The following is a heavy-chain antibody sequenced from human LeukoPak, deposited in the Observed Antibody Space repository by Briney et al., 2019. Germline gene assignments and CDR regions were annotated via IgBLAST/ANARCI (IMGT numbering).Heavy chain of an antibody. Sequence: GGSLRLSCAASGFTFSSYWMHWVRQAPGKGLVWVSRINSDGSSTSYADSVKGRFTISRDNAKNTLYLRMNSLRAEDTAVYYCARGGGYSYVGLDYWGQGTLVTVSS. CDR1: GFTFSSYW. J-gene: IGHJ4*02. CDR3: ARGGGYSYVGLDY. V-gene: IGHV3-74*01. CDR2: INSDGSST. D-gene: IGHD5-18*01.